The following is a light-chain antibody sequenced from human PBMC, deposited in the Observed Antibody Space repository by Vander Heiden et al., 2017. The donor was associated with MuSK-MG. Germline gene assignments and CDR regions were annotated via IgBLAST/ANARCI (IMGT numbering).Light chain of an antibody. V-gene: IGLV2-23*01. CDR2: GSN. Sequence: QSALTQPASVSGSPGQSITISCTGTSSDVGSYNLLSWYHQHPGKAPKLMIYGSNKGPSGGSHRFSGSKSVNTAPLTIAGRQAEDEDDYSCCSNAGSVVFGGGTKLTVL. CDR3: CSNAGSVV. J-gene: IGLJ3*02. CDR1: SSDVGSYNL.